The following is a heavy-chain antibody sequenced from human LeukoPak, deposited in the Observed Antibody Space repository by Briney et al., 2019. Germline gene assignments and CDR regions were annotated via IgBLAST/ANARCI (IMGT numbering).Heavy chain of an antibody. D-gene: IGHD3-9*01. J-gene: IGHJ4*02. V-gene: IGHV3-15*01. Sequence: PGGSLRLSCAASGFTFSNAWMSWVRQAPGKGLEWVGRIKSKTDGGTTDYAAPVKGRFTISRDDSKNTLYLQMNSLKTEDTAVYYCTTAALHYDILTGPDYWGQGTLVTVSS. CDR2: IKSKTDGGTT. CDR3: TTAALHYDILTGPDY. CDR1: GFTFSNAW.